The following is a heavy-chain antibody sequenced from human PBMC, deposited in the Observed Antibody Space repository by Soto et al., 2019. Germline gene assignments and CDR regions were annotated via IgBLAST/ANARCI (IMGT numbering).Heavy chain of an antibody. CDR3: ARVVITMVRGDWFDP. V-gene: IGHV4-34*01. CDR2: INHSGST. J-gene: IGHJ5*02. CDR1: GGSFSGYY. D-gene: IGHD3-10*01. Sequence: QVQLQQWGAGLLKPSETLSLTCAVYGGSFSGYYWSWIRQPPGKGLEWIGEINHSGSTNYNPSLKSRVTISVDTSKNQFSLKLSSVTAADTAVYYCARVVITMVRGDWFDPWGQGTLVTVSS.